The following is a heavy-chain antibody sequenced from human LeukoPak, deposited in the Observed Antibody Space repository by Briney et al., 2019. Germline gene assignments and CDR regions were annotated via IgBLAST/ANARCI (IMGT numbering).Heavy chain of an antibody. D-gene: IGHD6-13*01. CDR2: IYYSGST. CDR3: ARAAGGDWFDP. V-gene: IGHV4-30-4*01. J-gene: IGHJ5*02. CDR1: GGSISSGDYY. Sequence: SETLSLTCTVSGGSISSGDYYWSWIRQPPGKGLEWIGCIYYSGSTYYNPSLKSRVTISVDTSKNQFSLKLSSVTAADTAVYYCARAAGGDWFDPWGQGTLVTVSS.